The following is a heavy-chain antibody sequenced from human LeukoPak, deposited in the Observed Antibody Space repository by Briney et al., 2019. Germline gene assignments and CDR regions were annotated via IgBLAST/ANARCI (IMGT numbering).Heavy chain of an antibody. CDR3: ARPEAGATIGSFDY. Sequence: SVKVSCKASGYTFSSYAISWVRQAPGQGLEWMGRIIPILGIANYAQKFQGRVTITADKSTSTAYMGLSSLRSEDAAVYYCARPEAGATIGSFDYWGQGTLVTVSS. V-gene: IGHV1-69*04. D-gene: IGHD5-12*01. J-gene: IGHJ4*02. CDR2: IIPILGIA. CDR1: GYTFSSYA.